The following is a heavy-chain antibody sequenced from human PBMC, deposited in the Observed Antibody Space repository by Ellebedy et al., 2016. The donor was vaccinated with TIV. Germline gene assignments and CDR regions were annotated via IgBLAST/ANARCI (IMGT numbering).Heavy chain of an antibody. CDR1: GLTFSSHA. CDR2: ITNSDDSTT. Sequence: GESLKISCAASGLTFSSHAMSWVRQAPGKGLEWVATITNSDDSTTYYADSVKGRFTLSRDNSRNTLYLQMSSLKAEDTAVYYCAKGFGTNVKFYFDYWGQGTLVTVSS. CDR3: AKGFGTNVKFYFDY. V-gene: IGHV3-23*01. J-gene: IGHJ4*02. D-gene: IGHD2-2*01.